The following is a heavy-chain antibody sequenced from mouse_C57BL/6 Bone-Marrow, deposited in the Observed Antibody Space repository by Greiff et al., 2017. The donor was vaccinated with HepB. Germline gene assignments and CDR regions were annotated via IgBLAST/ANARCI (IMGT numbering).Heavy chain of an antibody. V-gene: IGHV1-72*01. J-gene: IGHJ4*01. CDR3: TRLATRADAMDY. D-gene: IGHD3-1*01. CDR1: GYTFTSYW. CDR2: IDPNSGGT. Sequence: VQLQQPGAELVKPGASVKLSCKASGYTFTSYWMHWVKQRPGRGLEWIGRIDPNSGGTKYNEKFKIKATLTLDKPSSTAYMQLISRTSEDSAVYYCTRLATRADAMDYWGQGTSATVSS.